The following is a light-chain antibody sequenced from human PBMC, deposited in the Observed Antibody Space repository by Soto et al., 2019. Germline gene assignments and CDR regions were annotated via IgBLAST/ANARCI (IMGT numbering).Light chain of an antibody. V-gene: IGKV1-6*01. CDR2: AAS. Sequence: AIQMTQSPSSLSAFVGDRVTISCRASQDIRNDLGWYQQKPGKAPKLLIYAASKLQSGVPSRFSGSGSGTDFTLTISSMQPEDFATYYCLQDYIYPWTFGQGTKVEIK. CDR3: LQDYIYPWT. CDR1: QDIRND. J-gene: IGKJ1*01.